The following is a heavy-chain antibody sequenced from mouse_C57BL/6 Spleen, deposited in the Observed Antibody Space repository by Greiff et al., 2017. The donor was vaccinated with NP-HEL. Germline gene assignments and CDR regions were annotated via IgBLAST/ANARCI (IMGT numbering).Heavy chain of an antibody. CDR3: ARHWDFDY. Sequence: EVQVVESGGGLVKPGGSLKLSCAASGFTFSSYTMSWVRQTPEKRPEWVATISGGGGNTYYPDSVKGRFTISRDNAKNTLYLQMSSLRSEDTALYYCARHWDFDYWGQGTTLTVSS. CDR2: ISGGGGNT. CDR1: GFTFSSYT. V-gene: IGHV5-9*01. D-gene: IGHD4-1*01. J-gene: IGHJ2*01.